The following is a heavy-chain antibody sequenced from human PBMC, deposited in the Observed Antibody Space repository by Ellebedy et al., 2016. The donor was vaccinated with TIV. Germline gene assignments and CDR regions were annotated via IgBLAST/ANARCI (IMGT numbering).Heavy chain of an antibody. CDR3: AKERDEYRNTSFDY. J-gene: IGHJ4*02. Sequence: GESLKISXAASGFTLRRYAMSWVRQAPGKGLEWVASTGDDTFYADSVKGRFTISRDNSKNTLFLQMILLRAEDTAVYYCAKERDEYRNTSFDYWGQGTLVTVSS. CDR1: GFTLRRYA. D-gene: IGHD6-6*01. CDR2: TGDDT. V-gene: IGHV3-23*01.